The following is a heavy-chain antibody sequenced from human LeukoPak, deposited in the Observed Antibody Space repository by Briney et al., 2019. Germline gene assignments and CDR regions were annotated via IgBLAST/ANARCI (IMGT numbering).Heavy chain of an antibody. V-gene: IGHV1-24*01. CDR3: ARNELGGQRSYYFDY. CDR2: FDPEDGET. D-gene: IGHD1-1*01. CDR1: GYTLTELS. J-gene: IGHJ4*02. Sequence: ASVKVSCKVSGYTLTELSMHWVRQAPGKGLEWMGGFDPEDGETIYAQKFQGRVTMTRDTSTSTVYMELSSLRSEDTAVYYCARNELGGQRSYYFDYWGQGTLVTVSS.